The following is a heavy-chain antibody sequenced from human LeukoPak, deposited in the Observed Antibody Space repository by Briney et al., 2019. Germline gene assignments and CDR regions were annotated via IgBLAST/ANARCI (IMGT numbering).Heavy chain of an antibody. J-gene: IGHJ4*02. CDR1: GVSVSSKY. D-gene: IGHD6-19*01. V-gene: IGHV3-53*01. CDR3: ASGGDPQWLVHGEY. CDR2: LYSAGST. Sequence: AGGALRVSCAASGVSVSSKYMIWVREAPGEGLGCVSVLYSAGSTYVADSVKGRFTISTDNSKNTLYLQMNSLKPEDTAVYYCASGGDPQWLVHGEYWGQGTLVTVSS.